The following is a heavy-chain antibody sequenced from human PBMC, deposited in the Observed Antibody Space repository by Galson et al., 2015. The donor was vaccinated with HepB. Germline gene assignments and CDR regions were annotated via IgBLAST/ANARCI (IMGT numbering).Heavy chain of an antibody. J-gene: IGHJ4*02. CDR1: GFTFDDYA. V-gene: IGHV3-9*01. CDR2: ISWNSGSI. Sequence: SLRLSCAASGFTFDDYAMHWVRQAPGKGLEWVSGISWNSGSIGYADSVKGRFTISRDNAKNSLYLQMNSLRAEDTALYYCAKSLAIYYYDSSGYYDYWGQGTPVTVSS. D-gene: IGHD3-22*01. CDR3: AKSLAIYYYDSSGYYDY.